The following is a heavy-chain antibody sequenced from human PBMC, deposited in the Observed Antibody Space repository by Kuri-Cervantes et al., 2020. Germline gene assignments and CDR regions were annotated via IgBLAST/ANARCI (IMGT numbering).Heavy chain of an antibody. Sequence: SVKVSCKASGGTFSSYAINWVRQAPGQGLEWMGGIIPIFGTTNYAQKFQGRVTITTDESTSTAYMELRSLRSEDTAVYYCAREPVVRGEYYYYMDVWGKGTTVTVSS. V-gene: IGHV1-69*05. J-gene: IGHJ6*03. CDR3: AREPVVRGEYYYYMDV. D-gene: IGHD3-10*01. CDR1: GGTFSSYA. CDR2: IIPIFGTT.